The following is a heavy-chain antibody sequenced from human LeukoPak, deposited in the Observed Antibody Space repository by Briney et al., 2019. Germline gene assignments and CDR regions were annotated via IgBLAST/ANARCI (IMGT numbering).Heavy chain of an antibody. D-gene: IGHD2-2*01. CDR3: ARRYCSSTSCYFTDAFDI. J-gene: IGHJ3*02. CDR1: GGSISSSSYY. V-gene: IGHV4-39*07. CDR2: IYYSGST. Sequence: SETLSLTCTVSGGSISSSSYYWGWICQPPGKGLEWIGSIYYSGSTYYNPSLKSRVTISVDTSKNQFSLKLSSVTAADTAVYYCARRYCSSTSCYFTDAFDIWGQGTMVTVSS.